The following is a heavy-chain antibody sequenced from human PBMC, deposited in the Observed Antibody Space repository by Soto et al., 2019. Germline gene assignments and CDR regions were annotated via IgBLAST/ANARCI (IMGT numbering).Heavy chain of an antibody. J-gene: IGHJ4*02. D-gene: IGHD2-8*01. Sequence: GGSLRLSCVGSDFSLSGSYMSWVRQAPGKGLERLSFISMSGSYKTYAASVEGRFTISRDNVKNILYLQMDSLRAEDKVVYFCASRGHCSNGQCHPFDSWGQGTQVTVSS. CDR3: ASRGHCSNGQCHPFDS. CDR2: ISMSGSYK. CDR1: DFSLSGSY. V-gene: IGHV3-11*06.